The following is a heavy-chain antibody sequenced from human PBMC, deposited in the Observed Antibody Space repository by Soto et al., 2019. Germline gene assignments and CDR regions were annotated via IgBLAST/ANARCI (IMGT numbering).Heavy chain of an antibody. J-gene: IGHJ4*02. V-gene: IGHV3-21*01. CDR2: ISSSSSYI. Sequence: EVQLVESGGGLVKPGGSLRLSCAASGFTFSSYSMNWVRQAPGKGLEWVSSISSSSSYIYYADSVKGRFTISRDNAKNSLYLQMNSLRAEDTAVYYCARGVEGYSYGPPKEEIDYWGQGTLVTVSS. D-gene: IGHD5-18*01. CDR3: ARGVEGYSYGPPKEEIDY. CDR1: GFTFSSYS.